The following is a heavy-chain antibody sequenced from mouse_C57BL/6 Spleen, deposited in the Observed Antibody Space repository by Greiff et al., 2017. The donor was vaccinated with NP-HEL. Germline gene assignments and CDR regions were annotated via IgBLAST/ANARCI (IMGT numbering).Heavy chain of an antibody. D-gene: IGHD2-2*01. CDR2: INPSNGGT. V-gene: IGHV1-53*01. Sequence: QVQLQQSGTELVKPGASVKLSCKASGYTFTSYWMHWVKQRPGQGLEWIGNINPSNGGTNYNEKFKSKATLTVDKSSSTAYMQLSSLTSEDSAVYYCAALYYGYEDWYFDVWGTGTTVTVSS. J-gene: IGHJ1*03. CDR1: GYTFTSYW. CDR3: AALYYGYEDWYFDV.